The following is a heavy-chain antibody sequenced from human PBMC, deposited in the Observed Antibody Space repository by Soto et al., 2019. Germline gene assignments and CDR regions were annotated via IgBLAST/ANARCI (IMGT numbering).Heavy chain of an antibody. D-gene: IGHD3-10*01. V-gene: IGHV1-8*01. CDR1: GYTFTNYD. J-gene: IGHJ5*02. CDR3: AGGMSEGFGDVS. Sequence: QVQLVQSGAEVKKPGASVKVSCKTSGYTFTNYDINWVRQAPGQGLEWMGWMGPNSGNTGFAPKFQGRVTLTRNTAITPAYMELSSLRSEDTAVYYCAGGMSEGFGDVSWGQGTLVTVSS. CDR2: MGPNSGNT.